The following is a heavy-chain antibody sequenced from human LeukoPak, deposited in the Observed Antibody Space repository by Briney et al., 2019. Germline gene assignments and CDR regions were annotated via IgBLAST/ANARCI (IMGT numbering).Heavy chain of an antibody. V-gene: IGHV3-21*01. CDR3: AVPPLSGTGSSRPLAGVDV. J-gene: IGHJ6*02. CDR2: ISFSGSYI. CDR1: GFPFSTYN. Sequence: GGSLRLSCAASGFPFSTYNINWVRQAPGKGLEWVSTISFSGSYIFYADSVRGRFTISRDNAENSLFLQMNSLRAEDTAVYYCAVPPLSGTGSSRPLAGVDVWGQGTTVTVSS. D-gene: IGHD3-10*01.